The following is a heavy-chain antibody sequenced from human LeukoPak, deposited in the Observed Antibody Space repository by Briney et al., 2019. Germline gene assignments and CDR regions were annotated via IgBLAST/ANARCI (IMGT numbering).Heavy chain of an antibody. Sequence: GGSLRLSCAASGFTFSSYAMSWVRQAPGKGLEWVSVIYSGGSTYYADSVKGRFTISRDNSKNTLYLQMNSLRAEDTAVYYCASLIAVAGDYWGQGTLVTVSS. V-gene: IGHV3-53*01. D-gene: IGHD6-19*01. CDR1: GFTFSSYA. CDR3: ASLIAVAGDY. CDR2: IYSGGST. J-gene: IGHJ4*02.